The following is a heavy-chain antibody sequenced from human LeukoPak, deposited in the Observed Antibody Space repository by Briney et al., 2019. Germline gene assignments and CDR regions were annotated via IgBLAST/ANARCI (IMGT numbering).Heavy chain of an antibody. V-gene: IGHV3-48*04. CDR2: ISSSSSTI. J-gene: IGHJ4*02. D-gene: IGHD3-10*01. CDR1: GFTFSSYS. CDR3: ARVDWGSGSWFLDY. Sequence: GGSLRLSCAASGFTFSSYSMNWVRQAPGKGLEGVSYISSSSSTIYYADSVKGRFTISRDNAKNSLYLQMNSLRAEDTAVYYCARVDWGSGSWFLDYWGQGTLVTVSS.